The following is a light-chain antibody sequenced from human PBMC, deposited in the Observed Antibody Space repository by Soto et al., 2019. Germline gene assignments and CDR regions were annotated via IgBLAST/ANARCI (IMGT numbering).Light chain of an antibody. Sequence: EIVMTQSPATLSVSPGERVTLSCRASHSLTRNLAWYQHKPGQSPRLLIYGASARATGIPARFSGGGSGAEYTLTISSLEPEDFAVYYCQQRSNWPSITFGQGTRLEI. J-gene: IGKJ5*01. CDR3: QQRSNWPSIT. V-gene: IGKV3-15*01. CDR1: HSLTRN. CDR2: GAS.